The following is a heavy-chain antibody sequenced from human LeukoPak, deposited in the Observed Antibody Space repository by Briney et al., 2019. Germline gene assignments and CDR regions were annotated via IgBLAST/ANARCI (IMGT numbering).Heavy chain of an antibody. CDR2: IYSSGAT. J-gene: IGHJ6*02. CDR3: ARLGDPYYYGMDV. V-gene: IGHV4-61*02. D-gene: IGHD3-10*01. Sequence: SETLSLTCTVSGGFISSASYYWSWIRQPAGKGLEWIGRIYSSGATNYNPSLKSRVTISVDTSKNQFSLKLSSVTAADTAVCYCARLGDPYYYGMDVWGQGTTVTVSS. CDR1: GGFISSASYY.